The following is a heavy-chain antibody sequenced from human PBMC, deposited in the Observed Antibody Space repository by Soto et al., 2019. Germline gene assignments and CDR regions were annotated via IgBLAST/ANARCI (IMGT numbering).Heavy chain of an antibody. Sequence: VASVEVSCKXSGYTFTSYAMHWVRQAPGQRLEWMGWINAGNGNTKYSQKFQGRVTITRDTSASTAYMELSSLRSEDTTVYYCARLLEYYGSGSYSLDYWGQGTLVTVSS. J-gene: IGHJ4*02. CDR2: INAGNGNT. CDR1: GYTFTSYA. V-gene: IGHV1-3*01. D-gene: IGHD3-10*01. CDR3: ARLLEYYGSGSYSLDY.